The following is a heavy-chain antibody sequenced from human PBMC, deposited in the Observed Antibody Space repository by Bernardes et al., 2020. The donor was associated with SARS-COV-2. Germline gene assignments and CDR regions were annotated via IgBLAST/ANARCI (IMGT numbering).Heavy chain of an antibody. CDR3: AHRPPCLASFDY. Sequence: SGPTLVKPTQTLTLTCSFSGFSLSTSGVSVGWIRQPPGKALEWLALIYGNDDKRYSPSLNNRLTITKDTSKNQVVLTMTNMDPVDTATYYCAHRPPCLASFDYWGQGTLVTVSS. V-gene: IGHV2-5*01. CDR2: IYGNDDK. CDR1: GFSLSTSGVS. J-gene: IGHJ4*02.